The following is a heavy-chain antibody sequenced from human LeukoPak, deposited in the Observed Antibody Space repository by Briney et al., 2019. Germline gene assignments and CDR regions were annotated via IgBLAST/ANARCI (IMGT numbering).Heavy chain of an antibody. CDR2: INGAGIST. J-gene: IGHJ3*01. CDR3: ARDPATIMVVTDMNGFDF. V-gene: IGHV3-74*01. Sequence: GGSLTLSCAASGFTFSSDWMYWVRQAPAKGLVWVSRINGAGISTTCADSVKGRFTSSRDNAKNTLYLQMNRLRDEDTALYYCARDPATIMVVTDMNGFDFWGQGTLVTVSS. CDR1: GFTFSSDW. D-gene: IGHD2-21*02.